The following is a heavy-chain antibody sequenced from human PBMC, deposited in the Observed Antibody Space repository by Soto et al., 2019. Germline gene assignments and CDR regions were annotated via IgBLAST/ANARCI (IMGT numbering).Heavy chain of an antibody. CDR1: GFTFSTYT. CDR2: ITGSGGDT. J-gene: IGHJ4*02. D-gene: IGHD3-16*01. CDR3: SKDQYYEAGPDY. Sequence: GSLRLSCIASGFTFSTYTMNWIRQAPGKGLEWVSSITGSGGDTFYADAVEGRFAISRDNSKNAVYLQINSLRAEDTGIYYCSKDQYYEAGPDYWGQGTLVTVSS. V-gene: IGHV3-23*01.